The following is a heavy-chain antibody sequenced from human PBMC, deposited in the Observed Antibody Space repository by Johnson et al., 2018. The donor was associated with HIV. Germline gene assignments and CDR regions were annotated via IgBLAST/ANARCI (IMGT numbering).Heavy chain of an antibody. D-gene: IGHD4-23*01. Sequence: VQLVESGGGVVQPGRSLRLSCVASGFTFRNYGMHWVRQAPGKGLEWVSYISSSSSTIYYADSVKGRFTISRDNAKNSLYLQMNSLRGEDTAVYYCAKDRRSFYGGKAADVFDIWGQGTMVTVSS. CDR2: ISSSSSTI. CDR1: GFTFRNYG. J-gene: IGHJ3*02. CDR3: AKDRRSFYGGKAADVFDI. V-gene: IGHV3-48*04.